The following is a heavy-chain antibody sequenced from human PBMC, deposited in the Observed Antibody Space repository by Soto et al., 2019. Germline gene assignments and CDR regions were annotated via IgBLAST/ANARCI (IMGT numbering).Heavy chain of an antibody. V-gene: IGHV4-31*03. J-gene: IGHJ4*02. CDR2: IYYSGTT. CDR1: GGSISSGGYY. Sequence: QVQLQESGPGLVKPSQTLSLTCTVSGGSISSGGYYWSWIRQHPGKGLEWIGYIYYSGTTYNNPSLKGRVTISVDTSKNQFSLKLSSVTAADTAVYYWARRPPDCSGGSCYSPLFDYWGQGTLVTVSS. D-gene: IGHD2-15*01. CDR3: ARRPPDCSGGSCYSPLFDY.